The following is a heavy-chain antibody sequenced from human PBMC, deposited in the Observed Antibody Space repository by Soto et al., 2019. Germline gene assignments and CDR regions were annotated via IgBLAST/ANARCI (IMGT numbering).Heavy chain of an antibody. CDR2: IYPGDSDT. J-gene: IGHJ6*02. D-gene: IGHD6-13*01. CDR3: AMISSAGNYYDGMDV. Sequence: PGESLKISCKASGYSFSNYWIGWVRQMPGEGLEWMGLIYPGDSDTRYSPSFQGQVTISADKSISTAYLQWSSLKASDTAMYYCAMISSAGNYYDGMDVWGQGTTVPVSS. CDR1: GYSFSNYW. V-gene: IGHV5-51*01.